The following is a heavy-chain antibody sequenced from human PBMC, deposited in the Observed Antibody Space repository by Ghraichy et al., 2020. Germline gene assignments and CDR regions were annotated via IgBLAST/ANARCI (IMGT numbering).Heavy chain of an antibody. CDR2: INHSGST. Sequence: SQTLSLTCAVYGGSFSGYYWSWIRQPPGKGLEWIGEINHSGSTNYNPSLKSRVTISVDTSKNQFSLKLSSVTAADTAVYYCARGLGVWFDPWGQGTLVTVSS. D-gene: IGHD3-16*01. V-gene: IGHV4-34*01. CDR1: GGSFSGYY. CDR3: ARGLGVWFDP. J-gene: IGHJ5*02.